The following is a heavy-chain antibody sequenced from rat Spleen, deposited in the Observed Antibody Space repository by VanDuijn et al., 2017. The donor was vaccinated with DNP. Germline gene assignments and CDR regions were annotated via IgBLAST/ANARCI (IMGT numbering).Heavy chain of an antibody. CDR2: MRYNGDT. Sequence: QVQLKESGPGPVQPSETLSLTCTVSGFSLTNYGVNWVRQPPGKGLEWMGRMRYNGDTSYNSALKSRLSIRRATSKNQFFLKMNSLQADDTGTYYCTRAGGNYPYWYFDFWGPGTMVTVSS. V-gene: IGHV2-63*01. D-gene: IGHD1-4*01. CDR1: GFSLTNYG. CDR3: TRAGGNYPYWYFDF. J-gene: IGHJ1*01.